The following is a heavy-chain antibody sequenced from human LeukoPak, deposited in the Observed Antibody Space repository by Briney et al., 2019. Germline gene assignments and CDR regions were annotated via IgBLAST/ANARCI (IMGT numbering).Heavy chain of an antibody. Sequence: SETLSLTCAVYGGSFSGYYWSWIRQPPGKGLEWIGEINHSGSTNYNPSLKSRVTISVDTSKNQFSLKLSSVTAADTAVYYCARASPNFWSGYSYYFDYWGQGTLVTVSS. V-gene: IGHV4-34*01. CDR2: INHSGST. J-gene: IGHJ4*02. CDR3: ARASPNFWSGYSYYFDY. D-gene: IGHD3-3*01. CDR1: GGSFSGYY.